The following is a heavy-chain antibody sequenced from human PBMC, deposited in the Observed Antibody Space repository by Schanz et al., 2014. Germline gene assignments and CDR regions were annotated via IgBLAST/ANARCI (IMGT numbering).Heavy chain of an antibody. V-gene: IGHV3-11*05. J-gene: IGHJ4*02. CDR2: ISDSGTYT. CDR1: GFVFGDYY. D-gene: IGHD6-19*01. CDR3: AASSGWHPSTDY. Sequence: QVQVVQSGGGLVKPGGSLRLSCAASGFVFGDYYMTWIRQAPGKGLEWLSYISDSGTYTNYADSVKGRFTISRDNAKGSRYLQRNSLRVEDTAVYYCAASSGWHPSTDYWGEGLLVTVSP.